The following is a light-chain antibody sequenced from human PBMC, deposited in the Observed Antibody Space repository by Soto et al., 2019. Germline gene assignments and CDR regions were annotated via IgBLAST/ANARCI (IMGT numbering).Light chain of an antibody. V-gene: IGLV2-14*01. CDR1: SSDVGGYNY. Sequence: QSVLAQPASVSGSPGQSITISCTGTSSDVGGYNYVSWYQQHPGKAPKLMIYEVSNRPSGVSNRFSGSKSGNKASLTISGLQAEDEADYYCGSYTSSSTLYVSGTGTKVTVL. CDR2: EVS. J-gene: IGLJ1*01. CDR3: GSYTSSSTLYV.